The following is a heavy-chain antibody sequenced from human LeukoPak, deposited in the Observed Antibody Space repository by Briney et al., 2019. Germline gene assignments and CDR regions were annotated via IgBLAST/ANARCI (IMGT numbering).Heavy chain of an antibody. D-gene: IGHD2/OR15-2a*01. J-gene: IGHJ4*02. V-gene: IGHV3-48*01. CDR1: GFTFSSYS. CDR2: ISSSSSTI. Sequence: GGSLRLSCAASGFTFSSYSMNWVRQAPGKGLEWVSYISSSSSTIYYADSVKGRFTISRDNSKNTLYLQMNSLRAEDTAVYYCAKGESKDYLNYFDYLNYFDHWGQGALVTVSS. CDR3: AKGESKDYLNYFDYLNYFDH.